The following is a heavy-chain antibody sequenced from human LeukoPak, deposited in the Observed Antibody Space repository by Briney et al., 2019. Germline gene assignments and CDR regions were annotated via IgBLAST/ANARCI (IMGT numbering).Heavy chain of an antibody. V-gene: IGHV3-33*01. CDR2: IWYDGSNK. CDR1: GFTFSSYV. Sequence: PGGSLRLSCAASGFTFSSYVMHWVRQAPGKGLEWVAVIWYDGSNKYYADSVKGRFTISRDNSKNTLYLQMNSLRAEDTAVYYCARGKWLLPYYFDYWGQGTLVTVSS. CDR3: ARGKWLLPYYFDY. J-gene: IGHJ4*02. D-gene: IGHD3-22*01.